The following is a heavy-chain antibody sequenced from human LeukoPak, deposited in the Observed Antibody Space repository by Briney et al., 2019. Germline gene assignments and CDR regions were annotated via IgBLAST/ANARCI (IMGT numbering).Heavy chain of an antibody. CDR1: GGSISSSSYY. CDR2: IYYSGST. CDR3: AREGGAIGY. Sequence: SETLSLTCTVSGGSISSSSYYWGWIRQPPGKGLEWIGSIYYSGSTYYNPSLKSRVTISVDTSKNQFSLKLSSVTAADTAVYYCAREGGAIGYWGQGTLVTGSS. D-gene: IGHD2-2*02. V-gene: IGHV4-39*07. J-gene: IGHJ4*02.